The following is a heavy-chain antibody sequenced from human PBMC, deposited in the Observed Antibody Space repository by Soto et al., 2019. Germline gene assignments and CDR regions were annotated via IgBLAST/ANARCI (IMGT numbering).Heavy chain of an antibody. D-gene: IGHD5-12*01. CDR2: LSVGGDRT. Sequence: GSLRLSCAAFGXTFSTNRMSWVRQTPGKGLEWVSCLSVGGDRTFYLESVKGRFTISSDTSKNVLYLQMNSLRSDDTAVYFCAKWDGYGDSWGQGTLVTVS. V-gene: IGHV3-23*01. J-gene: IGHJ5*01. CDR3: AKWDGYGDS. CDR1: GXTFSTNR.